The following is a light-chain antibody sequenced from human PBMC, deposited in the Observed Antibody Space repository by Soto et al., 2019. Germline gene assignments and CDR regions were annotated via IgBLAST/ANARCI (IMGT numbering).Light chain of an antibody. CDR1: SSDVGSYNL. J-gene: IGLJ1*01. CDR2: EGS. V-gene: IGLV2-23*01. CDR3: CSYAGSSTYV. Sequence: QSVRTQPDSVSGSPGQSITISCTGTSSDVGSYNLVSWYQQHPGKAPKLMIYEGSKRPSGVSNRFSGSKSGNTASLTISGLQAEDEADYYCCSYAGSSTYVFGTGPKVTVL.